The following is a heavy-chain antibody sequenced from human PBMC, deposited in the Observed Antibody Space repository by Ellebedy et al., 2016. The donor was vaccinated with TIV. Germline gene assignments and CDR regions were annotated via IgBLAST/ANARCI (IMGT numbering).Heavy chain of an antibody. J-gene: IGHJ4*02. CDR2: VYFSGRT. Sequence: MPSETLSLTCTVSGGSISSNNYYRGWIRQPPGKGLEWIGSVYFSGRTYYNPSFKSRVTTSVDTSKNQFSLKLSSVTAADTAVYYCASPTRGYTHGFDYWGQGILVTVSS. CDR1: GGSISSNNYY. CDR3: ASPTRGYTHGFDY. D-gene: IGHD5-18*01. V-gene: IGHV4-39*01.